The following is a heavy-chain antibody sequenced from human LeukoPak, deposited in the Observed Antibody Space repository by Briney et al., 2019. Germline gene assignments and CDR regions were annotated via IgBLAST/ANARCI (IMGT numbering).Heavy chain of an antibody. CDR1: GFTFSNYF. V-gene: IGHV3-74*01. CDR2: ITGDGSST. J-gene: IGHJ4*02. CDR3: VRLYAY. Sequence: PGGSLRLSCTASGFTFSNYFMHCVRQVPGEGPVWLSRITGDGSSTSYADSVKGRFTISRDNAKNTLYLQMNSLRAEDTALYYCVRLYAYWGQGTLVTVSS. D-gene: IGHD2/OR15-2a*01.